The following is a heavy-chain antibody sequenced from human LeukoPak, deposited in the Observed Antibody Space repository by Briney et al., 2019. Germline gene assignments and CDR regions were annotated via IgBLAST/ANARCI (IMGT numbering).Heavy chain of an antibody. J-gene: IGHJ5*02. Sequence: GGSLRLSCAASGFTLSQYWMHWVRQAPGKGPVWVSRINEDGNRIDYADSVKGRFTISRDSAKNTLYLQMNSLRVEDTAVYYCSRDFVGAVERWGQGTLVTVSS. CDR1: GFTLSQYW. CDR3: SRDFVGAVER. CDR2: INEDGNRI. V-gene: IGHV3-74*01. D-gene: IGHD1-26*01.